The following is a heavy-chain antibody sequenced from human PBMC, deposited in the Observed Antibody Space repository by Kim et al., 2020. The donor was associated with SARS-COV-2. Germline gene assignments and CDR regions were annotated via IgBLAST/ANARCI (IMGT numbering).Heavy chain of an antibody. D-gene: IGHD1-26*01. Sequence: NYAQKFQGRVTITADDSTGTVYMDLTSLTSDDTAVYYCATLFRARSLPFDQWGQGTLVTVSS. CDR3: ATLFRARSLPFDQ. V-gene: IGHV1-69*01. J-gene: IGHJ4*02.